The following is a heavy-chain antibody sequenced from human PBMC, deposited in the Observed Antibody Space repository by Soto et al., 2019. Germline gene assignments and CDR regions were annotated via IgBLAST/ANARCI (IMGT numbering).Heavy chain of an antibody. V-gene: IGHV4-30-4*01. CDR3: ASFGVASMNWFDP. D-gene: IGHD3-3*01. CDR1: GVSITSGDYY. J-gene: IGHJ5*02. CDR2: IYYSGNT. Sequence: QVQLQESGPGLAETLSLTCTVSGVSITSGDYYWNWIRQPPGKGLEWIGNIYYSGNTYYNPSLKSRVTISLDTYKNQFSLKLSSVTAADTAVYYCASFGVASMNWFDPWGQGTLVTVSS.